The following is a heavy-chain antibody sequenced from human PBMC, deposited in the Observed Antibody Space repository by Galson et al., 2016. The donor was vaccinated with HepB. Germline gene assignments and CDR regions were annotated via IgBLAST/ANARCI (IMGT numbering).Heavy chain of an antibody. CDR2: TYYRSDWRS. V-gene: IGHV6-1*01. Sequence: CAISGDSVFNNNAGWNWVRQSPSRGLEWLGRTYYRSDWRSDYADSVKGRITTNPDTSINHISMHLDSVTPEDTALYYCARSYLLGRGFGSWGQGTLVTVSS. CDR3: ARSYLLGRGFGS. D-gene: IGHD7-27*01. CDR1: GDSVFNNNAG. J-gene: IGHJ4*02.